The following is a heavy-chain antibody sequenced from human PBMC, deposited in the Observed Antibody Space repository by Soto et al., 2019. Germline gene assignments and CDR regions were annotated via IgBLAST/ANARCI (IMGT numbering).Heavy chain of an antibody. Sequence: EVQLVESGGGLIQPGGSLRLSCASSCFTCSSNDMYLVRQAPGKGLEWVSLIYSGGSTYYADSVKGRFTISRDNSKNTLYLQMSSLRAEDTAVYYCATRPLLPGAPWGQGTMVTVSS. CDR2: IYSGGST. CDR1: CFTCSSND. V-gene: IGHV3-53*01. D-gene: IGHD3-22*01. CDR3: ATRPLLPGAP. J-gene: IGHJ3*01.